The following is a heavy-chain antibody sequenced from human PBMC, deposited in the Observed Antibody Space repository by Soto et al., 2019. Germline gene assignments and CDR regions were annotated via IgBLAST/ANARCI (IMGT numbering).Heavy chain of an antibody. D-gene: IGHD1-26*01. Sequence: WENLSLTCTVPGGSISSYYWSWIRQPPGKGLEWIGYIYYSGSTNYNPSLKSRVTISVDTSKNQFSLKLSSVTAADTAVYYCAREGLVGATKEFDYWGQGTLVTVSS. J-gene: IGHJ4*02. CDR3: AREGLVGATKEFDY. V-gene: IGHV4-59*01. CDR1: GGSISSYY. CDR2: IYYSGST.